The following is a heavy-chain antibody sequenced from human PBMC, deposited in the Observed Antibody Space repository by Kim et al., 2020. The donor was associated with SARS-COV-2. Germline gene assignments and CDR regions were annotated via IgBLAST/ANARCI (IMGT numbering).Heavy chain of an antibody. Sequence: GGSLRLSCAASGFTFSSYDMHWVRQATGKGLEWVSAIGTAGDTYYPGSVKGRFTISRENAKNSLYLQMNSLRAGDTAVYYCARGTYSGSYYGVYYYYGMDVWGQGTTVTVSS. D-gene: IGHD1-26*01. CDR2: IGTAGDT. V-gene: IGHV3-13*01. CDR1: GFTFSSYD. J-gene: IGHJ6*02. CDR3: ARGTYSGSYYGVYYYYGMDV.